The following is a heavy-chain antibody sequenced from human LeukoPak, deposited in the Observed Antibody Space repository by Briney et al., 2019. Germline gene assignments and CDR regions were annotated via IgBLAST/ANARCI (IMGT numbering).Heavy chain of an antibody. Sequence: GGSLRLSRAASGFTFSSYAMSWVRQAPGKGLEWVSAISGSGGSTYYADSVKGRFTISRDNSKNTLYLQMNSLRAEDTAVYYCAKEGYSSIPPFYYYYYMDVWGKGTTVTVSS. D-gene: IGHD2-2*01. CDR1: GFTFSSYA. V-gene: IGHV3-23*01. CDR3: AKEGYSSIPPFYYYYYMDV. J-gene: IGHJ6*03. CDR2: ISGSGGST.